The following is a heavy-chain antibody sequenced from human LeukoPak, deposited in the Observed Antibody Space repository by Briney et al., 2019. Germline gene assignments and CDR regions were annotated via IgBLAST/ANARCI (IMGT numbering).Heavy chain of an antibody. D-gene: IGHD2-21*02. CDR3: ARVKNGYCGGDCPFDY. V-gene: IGHV1-69*04. CDR2: IIPILGIA. CDR1: GGTCSSYA. J-gene: IGHJ4*02. Sequence: CPAAGGTCSSYAISWVGPAPGKRLEWMGRIIPILGIANYAQKFQGRVTITADKSTSTAYMELSSLRSEDTAVYYCARVKNGYCGGDCPFDYWGQGTLVTVSS.